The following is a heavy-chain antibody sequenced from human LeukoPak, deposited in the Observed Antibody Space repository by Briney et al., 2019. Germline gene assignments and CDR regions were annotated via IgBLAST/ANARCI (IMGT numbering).Heavy chain of an antibody. D-gene: IGHD6-13*01. CDR3: ARDKAIAAAGTGGYDY. V-gene: IGHV4-31*03. Sequence: SQTLSFTCTVSGGSISSGGYYWSWIRQHPGKGLEWIGYIYYSGSTYYNPSLKSRVTISVDTSKNQFSLKLSSVTAADTAVYYCARDKAIAAAGTGGYDYWGQGTLVTVSS. CDR1: GGSISSGGYY. J-gene: IGHJ4*02. CDR2: IYYSGST.